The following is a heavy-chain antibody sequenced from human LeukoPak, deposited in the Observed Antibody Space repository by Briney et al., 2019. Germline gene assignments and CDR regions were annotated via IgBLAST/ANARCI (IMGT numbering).Heavy chain of an antibody. J-gene: IGHJ4*02. CDR1: GDSISSSSYY. V-gene: IGHV4-39*01. Sequence: PSETLSLTCTVSGDSISSSSYYWGCLRQPPGKGLEWIGSIYYSGSPYYNPSLRSRVTISVDTSKSQFSLKLSSVTAADTAVYYCARRPDSSGWSFDYWGQGTLVTVSS. CDR3: ARRPDSSGWSFDY. D-gene: IGHD6-19*01. CDR2: IYYSGSP.